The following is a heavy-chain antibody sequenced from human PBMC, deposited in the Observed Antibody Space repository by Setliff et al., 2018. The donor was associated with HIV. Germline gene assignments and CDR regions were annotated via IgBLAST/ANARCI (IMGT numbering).Heavy chain of an antibody. V-gene: IGHV1-18*01. CDR3: ASLGYCSSTSCSLYYGMDV. CDR2: ISGYNGTT. Sequence: ASVKVSCKASGYTFTSFGISWVRQAPGQGLEWVGWISGYNGTTNFAQKLQGRVTMTTDTSTSTAYMELRSLRSDDTAVYYCASLGYCSSTSCSLYYGMDVWGQGTTVTVSS. CDR1: GYTFTSFG. J-gene: IGHJ6*02. D-gene: IGHD2-2*01.